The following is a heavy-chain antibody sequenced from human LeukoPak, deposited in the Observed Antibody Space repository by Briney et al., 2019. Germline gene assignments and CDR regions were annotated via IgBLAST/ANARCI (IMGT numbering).Heavy chain of an antibody. J-gene: IGHJ6*04. CDR2: LRSSGNGT. Sequence: RGSLRLSCAASGFNFSSHWMHWVRQAPGKGLVWVSRLRSSGNGTTYADSVKGRFTISRDNAKNTPFLQMNSLRIEDTAVYYCVRGREVRGRSMDVWGKGTTVIVSP. D-gene: IGHD3-10*01. V-gene: IGHV3-74*03. CDR1: GFNFSSHW. CDR3: VRGREVRGRSMDV.